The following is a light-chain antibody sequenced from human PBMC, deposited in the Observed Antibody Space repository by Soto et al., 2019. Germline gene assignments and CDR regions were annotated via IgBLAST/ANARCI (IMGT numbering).Light chain of an antibody. J-gene: IGLJ2*01. CDR3: TPYATSSIL. Sequence: QSALTQPASVSGSPGQSITISCTGSRSDVGAYNYVSWYQQHPGKAPKLIIYDVSNRPSGVSNRFSGSKSGNTASLTISGLQAEDEADYYCTPYATSSILFGGGTKLTVL. CDR2: DVS. CDR1: RSDVGAYNY. V-gene: IGLV2-14*01.